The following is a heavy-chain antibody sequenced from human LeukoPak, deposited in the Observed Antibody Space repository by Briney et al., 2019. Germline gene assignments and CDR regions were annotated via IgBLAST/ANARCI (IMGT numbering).Heavy chain of an antibody. V-gene: IGHV4-31*03. CDR3: ARDIRSRIGGMDV. CDR1: GGSISSGGYY. J-gene: IGHJ6*02. Sequence: SETLSLTCTVSGGSISSGGYYWSWIRQHAGKGLEWIGYIYYSGSTYYNPSLKSRVTISVDTSKNQFSLKLSSVTAADTAVYYCARDIRSRIGGMDVWGQGTTVTVSS. CDR2: IYYSGST. D-gene: IGHD3-3*02.